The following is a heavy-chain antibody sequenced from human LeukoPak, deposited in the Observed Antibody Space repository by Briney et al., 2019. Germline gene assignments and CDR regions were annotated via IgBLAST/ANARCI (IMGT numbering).Heavy chain of an antibody. Sequence: GGSLRLSCAASGFTFSSYAMHWVRQAPGKGLEWVAVISYDGSNKYYADSVKGRFTISRDNSKNTLYLQMNSLRAEDTAVYYCAKMRGSGTYYPGYYGMNVWGQGTTVTVSS. CDR1: GFTFSSYA. CDR2: ISYDGSNK. J-gene: IGHJ6*02. D-gene: IGHD1-26*01. CDR3: AKMRGSGTYYPGYYGMNV. V-gene: IGHV3-30-3*02.